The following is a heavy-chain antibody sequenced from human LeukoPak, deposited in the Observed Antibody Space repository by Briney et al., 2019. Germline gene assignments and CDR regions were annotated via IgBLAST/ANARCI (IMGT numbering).Heavy chain of an antibody. V-gene: IGHV3-23*01. CDR2: LTDSGDAT. J-gene: IGHJ5*02. CDR3: ARGYSHNSGGWLDP. D-gene: IGHD5-12*01. CDR1: GFTFSPYA. Sequence: GGPLRLSCAASGFTFSPYARSGVRRAPGTGLEGVGSLTDSGDATYYADSVKGRLTISRDNSNSTLYLHISGLRDEDTAVYYCARGYSHNSGGWLDPWGQGTLVTVSS.